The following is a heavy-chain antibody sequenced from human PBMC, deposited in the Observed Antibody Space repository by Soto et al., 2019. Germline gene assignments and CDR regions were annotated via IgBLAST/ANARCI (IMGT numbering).Heavy chain of an antibody. V-gene: IGHV4-31*03. Sequence: SETLSLTCTVSGGSISSGGYYWSWIRQHPGKGREWIVYIYYSGSTYYNPSLKSRVTISVDTSKNQFSLKMSSVTAADTAVYYCARERIVDLDYYYGMDVWGQGTTVTVSS. CDR2: IYYSGST. J-gene: IGHJ6*02. D-gene: IGHD5-12*01. CDR1: GGSISSGGYY. CDR3: ARERIVDLDYYYGMDV.